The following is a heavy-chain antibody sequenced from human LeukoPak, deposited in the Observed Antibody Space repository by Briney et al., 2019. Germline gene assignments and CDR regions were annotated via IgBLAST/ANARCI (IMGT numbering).Heavy chain of an antibody. J-gene: IGHJ4*02. CDR2: IIGSSGDT. CDR1: GFRFSNFA. Sequence: QSGGSLRLSCAASGFRFSNFAMSWVRQAPGKGLEWVSLIIGSSGDTLYADSVKGRFTISRDISKKRLYLQMNSLRAEDTALYFCAKGAYDYIEMGYCDDWGQGTLVTVSS. V-gene: IGHV3-23*01. D-gene: IGHD5-12*01. CDR3: AKGAYDYIEMGYCDD.